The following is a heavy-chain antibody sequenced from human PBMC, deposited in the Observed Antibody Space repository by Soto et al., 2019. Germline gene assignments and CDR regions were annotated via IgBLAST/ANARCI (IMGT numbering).Heavy chain of an antibody. CDR1: GFTFSGYA. Sequence: QVQLVESGGGVVQPGRSLRLSCAASGFTFSGYAMHWVRQAPGKGLEWVAVISYDGSNNYYADSVKGRFTISRDNSKNTLYLQMHGLRPEGAAVYYCARDQYDILTGPNYWGQGTLVTVSS. CDR3: ARDQYDILTGPNY. J-gene: IGHJ4*02. CDR2: ISYDGSNN. D-gene: IGHD3-9*01. V-gene: IGHV3-30-3*01.